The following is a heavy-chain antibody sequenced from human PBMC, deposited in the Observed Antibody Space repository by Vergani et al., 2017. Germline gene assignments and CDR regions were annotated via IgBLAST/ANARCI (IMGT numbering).Heavy chain of an antibody. CDR2: IKQDGSEK. CDR1: GFTFSSYW. V-gene: IGHV3-7*01. CDR3: ARESAMVRGVIIY. J-gene: IGHJ4*02. Sequence: EVQLLESGGGLVQPGGSLRLSCAASGFTFSSYWMSWVRQAPGKGLEWVANIKQDGSEKYYVDSVKGRFTISRDNAKNSLYLQMNSLRAEDTAVYYCARESAMVRGVIIYWGQGTLVTVSS. D-gene: IGHD3-10*01.